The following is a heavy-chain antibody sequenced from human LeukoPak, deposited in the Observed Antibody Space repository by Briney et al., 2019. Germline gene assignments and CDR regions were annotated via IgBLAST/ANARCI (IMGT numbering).Heavy chain of an antibody. CDR2: IYPGDSDT. Sequence: GESLKISCKGSGYSFTSYWIGWVRQMPGKGLEWMGIIYPGDSDTRYSPSFQGQVTISADKSISTAYLQWSSLKASDTAMYYCARSSSFSGSYYYFDYWGQGTLVTVSS. J-gene: IGHJ4*02. CDR1: GYSFTSYW. V-gene: IGHV5-51*01. D-gene: IGHD1-26*01. CDR3: ARSSSFSGSYYYFDY.